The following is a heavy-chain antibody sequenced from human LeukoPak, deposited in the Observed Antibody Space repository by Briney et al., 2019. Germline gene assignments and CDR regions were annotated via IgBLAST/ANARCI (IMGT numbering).Heavy chain of an antibody. J-gene: IGHJ6*03. D-gene: IGHD3-3*01. V-gene: IGHV3-23*01. CDR2: ISGSGGST. CDR1: GFTLSTYA. CDR3: AKVLAGGGYYYMDV. Sequence: GGSLRLSCAASGFTLSTYAMSWVRQAPGKGLEWVSAISGSGGSTYYADSVKGRFTISRDNSKNTLYLQMNSLRAEDTAVYYCAKVLAGGGYYYMDVWGKGTTVTVSS.